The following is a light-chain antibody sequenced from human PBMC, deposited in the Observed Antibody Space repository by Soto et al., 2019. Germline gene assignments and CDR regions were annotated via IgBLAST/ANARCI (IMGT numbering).Light chain of an antibody. CDR1: QSISSY. CDR3: QQSYSRPRT. Sequence: DLQMTQSPSSLSASVGDRVTITCRASQSISSYLNWYQQKPGKAPNLLIYTASSLESGVPSRFSGSGSGTDFTLTITSLQPEDFATYFCQQSYSRPRTFGQGTRWIS. CDR2: TAS. V-gene: IGKV1-39*01. J-gene: IGKJ1*01.